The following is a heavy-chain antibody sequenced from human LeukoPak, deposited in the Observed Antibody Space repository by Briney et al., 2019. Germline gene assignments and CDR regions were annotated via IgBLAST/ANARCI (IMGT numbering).Heavy chain of an antibody. CDR3: ARDDSAMADY. CDR1: GGSLNSYY. D-gene: IGHD5-18*01. J-gene: IGHJ4*02. Sequence: SETLSLTCTVSGGSLNSYYWSWIRQPPGKGLEWIGYIYYSGSTNYNPSLKSRVTISVDTSKNQFSLKLSSVTAADTAVYYCARDDSAMADYWGQGTLVTVSS. CDR2: IYYSGST. V-gene: IGHV4-59*01.